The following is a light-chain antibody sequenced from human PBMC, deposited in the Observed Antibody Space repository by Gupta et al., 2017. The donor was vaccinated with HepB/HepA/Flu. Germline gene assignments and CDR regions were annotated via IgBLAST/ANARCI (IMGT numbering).Light chain of an antibody. V-gene: IGKV3-15*01. J-gene: IGKJ1*01. Sequence: EIVMTQSPATLSVSPGERVALFCRASQSVHINLAWIQHKPGQAPRVLFYGASTRATGVPARFIGSGSRTEFTLTITSLQSEDVAVYFCQQENNWPWTFGQGTKVEI. CDR3: QQENNWPWT. CDR1: QSVHIN. CDR2: GAS.